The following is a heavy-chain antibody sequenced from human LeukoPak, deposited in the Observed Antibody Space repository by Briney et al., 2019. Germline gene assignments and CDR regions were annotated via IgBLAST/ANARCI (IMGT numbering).Heavy chain of an antibody. CDR1: GGSFSTYY. CDR3: ARGRYCSADICTGGDSFDI. V-gene: IGHV4-59*12. CDR2: NNYSGST. D-gene: IGHD2-15*01. Sequence: PSETLSLTCTVSGGSFSTYYWSWIRQPPGKGLEWIGYNNYSGSTTYSPSLKSRVTISVDTSKSQFSLKLSSVTAADTAVYYCARGRYCSADICTGGDSFDIWGQGTMVSVSP. J-gene: IGHJ3*02.